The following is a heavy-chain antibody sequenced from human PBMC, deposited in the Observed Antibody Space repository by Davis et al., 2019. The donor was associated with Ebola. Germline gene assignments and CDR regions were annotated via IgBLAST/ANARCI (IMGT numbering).Heavy chain of an antibody. J-gene: IGHJ4*02. CDR2: IYPGDSDT. CDR1: GYDFSNFW. CDR3: ARGTSLARNFDY. D-gene: IGHD3-3*02. V-gene: IGHV5-51*01. Sequence: KVSCKASGYDFSNFWIAWVRQMPGKGLEWMGIIYPGDSDTRYSPSFQGQVSISADESISTAYLQWSSLQASDTAMYYCARGTSLARNFDYWGQGTLVTVSS.